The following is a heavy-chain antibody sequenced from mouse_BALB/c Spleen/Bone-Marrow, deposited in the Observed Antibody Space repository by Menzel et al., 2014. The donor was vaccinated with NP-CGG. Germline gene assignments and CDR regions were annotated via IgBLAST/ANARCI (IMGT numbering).Heavy chain of an antibody. Sequence: QVQLQQSGPGLVAPSQSLCITCTVSGFSLTGYGVNWVRQPPGKGLEWLGKIWGDGSTDYNSPLKPRLSLIQDTSMSHDFLKRNSLQADDTARYDWARERRGLRYFDVWGAGTTVTVSS. D-gene: IGHD2-13*01. CDR1: GFSLTGYG. J-gene: IGHJ1*01. CDR3: ARERRGLRYFDV. V-gene: IGHV2-6-7*01. CDR2: IWGDGST.